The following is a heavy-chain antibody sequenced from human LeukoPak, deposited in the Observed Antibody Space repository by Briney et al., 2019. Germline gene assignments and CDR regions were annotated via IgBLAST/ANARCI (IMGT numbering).Heavy chain of an antibody. D-gene: IGHD2-2*01. CDR1: GFTLSNYG. V-gene: IGHV3-23*01. CDR2: IGGSGGGT. Sequence: GVSLRLSCAVSGFTLSNYGMSWVRQAPGKGLEWVAGIGGSGGGTNYADSVKGRFTISRDNAKNSLYLQMNSLRAEDTAVYYCARASTLDYWGQGTLVTVSS. J-gene: IGHJ4*02. CDR3: ARASTLDY.